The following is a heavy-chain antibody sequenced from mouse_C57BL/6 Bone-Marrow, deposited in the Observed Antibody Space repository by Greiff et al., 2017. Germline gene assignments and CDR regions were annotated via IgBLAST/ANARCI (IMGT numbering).Heavy chain of an antibody. D-gene: IGHD1-1*01. CDR2: IYPRSGNT. Sequence: QVQLQQSGAELARPGASVKLSCKAPGYTFTSYCISWVKQRPGQGLEWIGEIYPRSGNTYYNEKFKGKATLTADKSSSTAYMELRSLTSEDSAVYFCARKGDYGSRGDYWGQGTTLTVSS. J-gene: IGHJ2*01. CDR3: ARKGDYGSRGDY. CDR1: GYTFTSYC. V-gene: IGHV1-81*01.